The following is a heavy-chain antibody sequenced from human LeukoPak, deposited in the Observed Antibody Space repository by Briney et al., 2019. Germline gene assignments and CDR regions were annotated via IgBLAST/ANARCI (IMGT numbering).Heavy chain of an antibody. V-gene: IGHV3-30*18. CDR3: AKERLRYFRVYYYGMDV. Sequence: GGSLRLSCAASGFTFSSYGMHWVRQAPGKGLEWVAVISYDGSNKYYADSVKGRFTISRDNSKNTLYLQMNSLRAEDTAVYYCAKERLRYFRVYYYGMDVWGQGTTVTVSS. CDR2: ISYDGSNK. J-gene: IGHJ6*02. CDR1: GFTFSSYG. D-gene: IGHD3-9*01.